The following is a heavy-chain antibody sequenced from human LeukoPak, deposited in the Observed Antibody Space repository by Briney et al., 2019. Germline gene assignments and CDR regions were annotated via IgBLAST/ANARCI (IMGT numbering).Heavy chain of an antibody. J-gene: IGHJ4*02. Sequence: ASVKLSRKVSGYSLTELTIHSGRDTPEKGLGRVGGFVPKDGATSDAQKFQGRVTMTEDTSTDTASMELRSLRSEATAVYYCATTVFGMTTAISYFDYWGQGTLVTVSS. D-gene: IGHD4-11*01. CDR3: ATTVFGMTTAISYFDY. V-gene: IGHV1-24*01. CDR2: FVPKDGAT. CDR1: GYSLTELT.